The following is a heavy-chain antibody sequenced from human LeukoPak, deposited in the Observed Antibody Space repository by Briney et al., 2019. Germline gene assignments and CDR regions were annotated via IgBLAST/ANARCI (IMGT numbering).Heavy chain of an antibody. CDR2: INAGNGNT. Sequence: GASVKVSCKASGYTFTSYAMHWVRQAPGQRLEWMGWINAGNGNTKYSQKFQGRVTITRDTSASTAYMELSSLRSEDTAVYYCARDPLDNYDILTGYYTPTLDYWGQGTLVTVSS. CDR3: ARDPLDNYDILTGYYTPTLDY. D-gene: IGHD3-9*01. J-gene: IGHJ4*02. V-gene: IGHV1-3*01. CDR1: GYTFTSYA.